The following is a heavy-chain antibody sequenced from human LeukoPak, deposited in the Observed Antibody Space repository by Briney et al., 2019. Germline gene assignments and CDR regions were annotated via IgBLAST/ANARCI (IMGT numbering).Heavy chain of an antibody. Sequence: GGSLRLSCAASGFTFSSYGMHWVRQAPGKGLEWVAVISYDGSNKYYADSVKGRFTISRDNSKNTLYLQMNSLRAEDTAVYYCARGSWFGIQEPVFLEYWGQGTLVTVSS. V-gene: IGHV3-30*03. CDR2: ISYDGSNK. CDR3: ARGSWFGIQEPVFLEY. J-gene: IGHJ4*02. CDR1: GFTFSSYG. D-gene: IGHD3-10*01.